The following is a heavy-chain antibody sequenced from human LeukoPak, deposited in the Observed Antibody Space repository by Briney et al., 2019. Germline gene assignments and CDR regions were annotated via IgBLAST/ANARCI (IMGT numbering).Heavy chain of an antibody. CDR1: GDSVSSKNGA. Sequence: SQTLSLTCVVSGDSVSSKNGAWNWIRQSPSRGLEWLGRTYYRSKWYNDYAESMEGRMTISQDTSKNQYSLHLDSVTPDDTAVYYCARDFGTTGWHTFDYWGQGTLVTVSS. CDR3: ARDFGTTGWHTFDY. V-gene: IGHV6-1*01. J-gene: IGHJ4*02. D-gene: IGHD6-19*01. CDR2: TYYRSKWYN.